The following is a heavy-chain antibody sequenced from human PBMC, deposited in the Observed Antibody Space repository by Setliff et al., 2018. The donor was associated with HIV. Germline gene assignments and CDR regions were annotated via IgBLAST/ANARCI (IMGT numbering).Heavy chain of an antibody. J-gene: IGHJ4*02. D-gene: IGHD5-12*01. CDR1: GFTFTSYG. Sequence: ASVKVSCKTSGFTFTSYGITWVRQAPGQGLEWMGWISTYNGHTNYAQKLQGRVNMTTDTSTSTAYMELRSLRSEDTAVYYCGTDGIGGWLRPMPDYWGQGTQVTVSS. CDR3: GTDGIGGWLRPMPDY. CDR2: ISTYNGHT. V-gene: IGHV1-18*01.